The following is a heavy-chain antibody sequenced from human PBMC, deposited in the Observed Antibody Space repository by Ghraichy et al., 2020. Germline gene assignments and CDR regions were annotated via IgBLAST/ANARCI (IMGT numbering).Heavy chain of an antibody. V-gene: IGHV4-59*01. J-gene: IGHJ3*02. CDR1: GGSISSYY. CDR3: ARGRGPSQGAVAGTGDAFDI. D-gene: IGHD6-19*01. Sequence: SETLSLTCTVSGGSISSYYWSWIRQPPGKGLEWIGYIYYSGSTNYNPSLKSRVTISVDTSKNQFSLKLSSVTAADTAVYYCARGRGPSQGAVAGTGDAFDIWGQGTMVTVSS. CDR2: IYYSGST.